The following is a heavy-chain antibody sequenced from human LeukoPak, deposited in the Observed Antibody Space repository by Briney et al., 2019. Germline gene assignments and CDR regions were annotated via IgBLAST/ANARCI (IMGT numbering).Heavy chain of an antibody. CDR1: GGSISSYY. CDR2: IYYSGST. Sequence: PSETLSLTCTVSGGSISSYYWSWIRQPPGKGLEWIGYIYYSGSTNYNPSLKSRVTISVDTSKNQFSLKLSSVTAAGTAVYYCARSNENWFDPWGQGTLVTVSS. J-gene: IGHJ5*02. V-gene: IGHV4-59*01. CDR3: ARSNENWFDP.